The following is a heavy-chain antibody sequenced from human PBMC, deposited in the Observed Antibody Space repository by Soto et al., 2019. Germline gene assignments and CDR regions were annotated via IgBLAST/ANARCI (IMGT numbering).Heavy chain of an antibody. CDR3: ARAAYDILTGYYHWNFDY. CDR1: GGSISSYY. CDR2: IYYSGST. Sequence: SETLSLTCTVSGGSISSYYWSWIRQPPGKGLEWIGYIYYSGSTNYNPSLKSRVTISVDTSKNQFSLKLSSVTAADTAVYYCARAAYDILTGYYHWNFDYWGQGTLVTVSS. J-gene: IGHJ4*02. V-gene: IGHV4-59*01. D-gene: IGHD3-9*01.